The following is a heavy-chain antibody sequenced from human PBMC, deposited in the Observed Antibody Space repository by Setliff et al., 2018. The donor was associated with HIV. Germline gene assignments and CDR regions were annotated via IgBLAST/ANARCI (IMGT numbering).Heavy chain of an antibody. Sequence: GASVKVSCKASGYTFTSYAMHWVRQAPGQRLEWMGWINAGNGDTKYSQKFQGRVTATTDTSASTAYMELSSLRSEDTAVYYCARDLPTPNWGFDYWGHGTLVTVS. J-gene: IGHJ4*01. D-gene: IGHD7-27*01. CDR3: ARDLPTPNWGFDY. CDR1: GYTFTSYA. CDR2: INAGNGDT. V-gene: IGHV1-3*01.